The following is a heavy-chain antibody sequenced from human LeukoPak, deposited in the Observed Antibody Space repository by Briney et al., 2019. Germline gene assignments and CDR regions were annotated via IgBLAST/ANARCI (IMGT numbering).Heavy chain of an antibody. V-gene: IGHV4-34*01. D-gene: IGHD6-13*01. J-gene: IGHJ5*02. CDR3: TRRLFAADENWNWFDP. Sequence: SETLSLXCAVYGGSFSDYYWNWIRQPPGKGLEWIGEINHSGSTNYNPSLKSRVTISIDTSKNHFSLKLSSVTAADTAVYYCTRRLFAADENWNWFDPWGQGTLVTVSS. CDR1: GGSFSDYY. CDR2: INHSGST.